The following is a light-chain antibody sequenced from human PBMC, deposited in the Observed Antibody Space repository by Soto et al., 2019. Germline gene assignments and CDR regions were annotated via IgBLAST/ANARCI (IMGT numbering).Light chain of an antibody. V-gene: IGLV2-11*01. CDR1: SSDVGGYNF. Sequence: QSVLTQPRSVSGSPGQSVTISCTGTSSDVGGYNFVTWYQQHPDKAPKLLIYAVSKRPSGVPDHFSGSKSGNTASLTISGLQAEDEADYYCCSYAGNAYVFGTGTKLTV. J-gene: IGLJ1*01. CDR3: CSYAGNAYV. CDR2: AVS.